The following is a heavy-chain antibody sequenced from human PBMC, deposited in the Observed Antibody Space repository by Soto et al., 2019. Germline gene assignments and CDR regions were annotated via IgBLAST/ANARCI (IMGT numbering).Heavy chain of an antibody. CDR3: ARDQTPSSGWPGMDV. Sequence: QVQLVQSGAEVKKPGASVKVSCKASGYTFTDYYMHWVRQAPGQGLEWMGWINPNSGGTNYAQKFQGRVTMTRDTSISTADMELTRLRSDDTAVYYCARDQTPSSGWPGMDVWGQGTTVTVSS. CDR2: INPNSGGT. CDR1: GYTFTDYY. D-gene: IGHD6-19*01. J-gene: IGHJ6*02. V-gene: IGHV1-2*02.